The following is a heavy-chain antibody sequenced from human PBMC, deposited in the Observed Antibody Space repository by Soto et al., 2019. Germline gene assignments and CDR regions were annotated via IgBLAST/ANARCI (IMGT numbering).Heavy chain of an antibody. CDR1: GGTXTSYA. CDR3: ARVRAGQCDY. Sequence: SXKVSFTASGGTXTSYAIGWVRQAPGQGLEWMGGIIPIFGTANYAQKFQGRVTITADESTSTAYMELRSLRSEDTAVYYCARVRAGQCDYWGQGTLGTVSS. D-gene: IGHD6-19*01. V-gene: IGHV1-69*13. J-gene: IGHJ4*02. CDR2: IIPIFGTA.